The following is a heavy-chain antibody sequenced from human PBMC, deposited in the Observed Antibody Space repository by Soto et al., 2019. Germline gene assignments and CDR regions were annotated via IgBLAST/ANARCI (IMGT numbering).Heavy chain of an antibody. CDR3: ARGFSSSPNWFDP. V-gene: IGHV3-7*03. CDR1: GFTFSSSW. Sequence: GGSLRLSCVASGFTFSSSWMSWVRQAPGKGLEWVANINQDGSQRYYVDSVKGRFTISRDDAMNSLYLQMNSLRAEDTAIYYCARGFSSSPNWFDPWGRGXLVTVYS. D-gene: IGHD6-6*01. J-gene: IGHJ5*02. CDR2: INQDGSQR.